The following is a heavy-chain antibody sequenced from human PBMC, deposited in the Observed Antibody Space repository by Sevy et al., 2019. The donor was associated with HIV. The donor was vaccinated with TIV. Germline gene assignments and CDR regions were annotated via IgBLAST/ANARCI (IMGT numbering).Heavy chain of an antibody. Sequence: GGSLRLSCAASGFTFSGYAMHLVPQAPGKGLEGLAVISYDGRIKYYTDSVKGRFTLSRDNTKNTLFLQVNSLRPGDTAVYYCAREGRDYDYIWGTHHSGFRAQGTLVTVSS. CDR2: ISYDGRIK. V-gene: IGHV3-30*04. D-gene: IGHD3-16*01. CDR3: AREGRDYDYIWGTHHSGF. CDR1: GFTFSGYA. J-gene: IGHJ4*02.